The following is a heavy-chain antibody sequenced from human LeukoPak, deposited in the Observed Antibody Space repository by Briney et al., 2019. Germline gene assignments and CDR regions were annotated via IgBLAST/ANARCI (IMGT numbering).Heavy chain of an antibody. Sequence: PGGSLRLSCAASGFALSSYAMSWVRQAPGKGLEWVSGINWNGGSTGYADSVKGRFTISRDNAKNSLYLQMNSLRAEDTALYYCARDRAYLNDFFWFDPWGQGTLVTVSS. D-gene: IGHD1-1*01. CDR1: GFALSSYA. CDR2: INWNGGST. V-gene: IGHV3-20*04. J-gene: IGHJ5*02. CDR3: ARDRAYLNDFFWFDP.